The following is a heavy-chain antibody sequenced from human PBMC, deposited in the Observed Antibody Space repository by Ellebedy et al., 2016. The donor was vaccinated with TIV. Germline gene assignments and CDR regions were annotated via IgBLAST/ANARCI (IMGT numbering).Heavy chain of an antibody. Sequence: GESLKISCAASGFSFSSYAMTWVRQAPGKGLEWVSSIDHGGGNTYYADSVEGRFTISRDNSKNILYLQVDSLRAEKTAVYYCARYFDWLSLMHYFDYWGQGTLVTVSS. CDR2: IDHGGGNT. CDR3: ARYFDWLSLMHYFDY. V-gene: IGHV3-23*01. J-gene: IGHJ4*02. CDR1: GFSFSSYA. D-gene: IGHD3-9*01.